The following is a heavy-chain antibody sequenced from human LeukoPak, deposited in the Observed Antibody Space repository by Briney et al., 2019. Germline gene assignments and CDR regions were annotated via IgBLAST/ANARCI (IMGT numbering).Heavy chain of an antibody. CDR2: IYYSGST. CDR3: ARERSIAILGY. Sequence: SETLSLTCTVSGGSISSYYWSSIRQPPGKGLEWIGYIYYSGSTNYNPSLKSRVTISVDTSKNQFSLKLSSVTAADTAVYYCARERSIAILGYWGQGTLVTVSS. CDR1: GGSISSYY. V-gene: IGHV4-59*01. J-gene: IGHJ4*02. D-gene: IGHD6-6*01.